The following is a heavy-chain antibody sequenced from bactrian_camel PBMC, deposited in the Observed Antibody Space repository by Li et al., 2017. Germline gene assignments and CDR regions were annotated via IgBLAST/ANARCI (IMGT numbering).Heavy chain of an antibody. CDR3: AADHWACGLGGASYIY. Sequence: HVQLVESGGGTVQAGGSLRLSCAASVSGLISSFSCMAWFRQAPGREREGVAVIGSVGGARYADSVNGRFAISRDNAENFLYLQMNSLQPDDTAMYYCAADHWACGLGGASYIYWGPGTQVTVS. D-gene: IGHD5*01. CDR2: IGSVGGA. CDR1: GLISSFSC. V-gene: IGHV3S53*01. J-gene: IGHJ4*01.